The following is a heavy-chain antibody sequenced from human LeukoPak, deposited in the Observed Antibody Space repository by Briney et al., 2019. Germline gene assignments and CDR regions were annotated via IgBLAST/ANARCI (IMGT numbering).Heavy chain of an antibody. CDR1: GGSISSNSYY. D-gene: IGHD6-13*01. J-gene: IGHJ5*02. CDR2: IYYSGST. Sequence: SETLSLTCAVSGGSISSNSYYWGWIRQPPGKGLERIGSIYYSGSTYYNPSLKSRVTISVDTSKNQFSLKLSSVTAADTAVYYCARDLKPSSSWYNGWFDPWGQGTLVTVSS. CDR3: ARDLKPSSSWYNGWFDP. V-gene: IGHV4-39*02.